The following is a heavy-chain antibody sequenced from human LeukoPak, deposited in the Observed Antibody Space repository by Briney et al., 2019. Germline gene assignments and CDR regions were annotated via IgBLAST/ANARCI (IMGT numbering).Heavy chain of an antibody. D-gene: IGHD3-22*01. CDR3: ARTRYDSTGYSLDY. Sequence: LRLSCAASGFTFSSYWMHWIRQPPGKALEWLARIDWDDDKYYSTSLKTRLTISKDTSKNQVVLTMTNMDPVDTATYYCARTRYDSTGYSLDYWGQGTLVTVSS. J-gene: IGHJ4*02. CDR1: GFTFSSYW. CDR2: IDWDDDK. V-gene: IGHV2-70*11.